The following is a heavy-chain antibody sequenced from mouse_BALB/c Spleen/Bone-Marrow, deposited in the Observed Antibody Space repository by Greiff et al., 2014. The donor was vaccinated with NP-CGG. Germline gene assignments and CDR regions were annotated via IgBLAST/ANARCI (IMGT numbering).Heavy chain of an antibody. CDR2: ITYSGYT. CDR1: GDSITSGY. V-gene: IGHV3-8*02. J-gene: IGHJ3*01. Sequence: VQLQQPGPSLVKPSQTLSLTCSVTGDSITSGYWNWTRKFPGNKLEYMGYITYSGYTYYNPSLKSRISFTRDTSKNQFYLQLNSVTTEDTATYYCARSPYDGYYVFAYWGQGTLVTVSA. CDR3: ARSPYDGYYVFAY. D-gene: IGHD2-3*01.